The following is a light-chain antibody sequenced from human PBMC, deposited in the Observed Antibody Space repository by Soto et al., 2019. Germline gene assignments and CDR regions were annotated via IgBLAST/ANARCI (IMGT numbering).Light chain of an antibody. CDR3: QSYDSSLSGVV. V-gene: IGLV1-40*01. CDR2: GNS. CDR1: SSNIGAGYD. J-gene: IGLJ2*01. Sequence: QSVLTQPPSVSGAPGQRVTISCTGSSSNIGAGYDVHWYQQLPGTAPNLLIYGNSNRPSGVPDRVSGSKSGTSASLAITGLQAEDEADYYCQSYDSSLSGVVFGGGTQLTVL.